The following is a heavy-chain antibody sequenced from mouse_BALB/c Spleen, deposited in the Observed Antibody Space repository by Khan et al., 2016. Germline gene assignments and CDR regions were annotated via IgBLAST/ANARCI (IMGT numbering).Heavy chain of an antibody. Sequence: QVQLKQSGPGLVAPSQSLSITCTVSGFSLTTSGVHWIRQPPGKGLDWLGVIWAGGSTDYNSALMSRLTLTKDNSQNQVFLKMNSLQTDDTALYYCARDDQDYDAWFASWGQGTLVTVSA. CDR1: GFSLTTSG. D-gene: IGHD2-4*01. V-gene: IGHV2-9*02. CDR2: IWAGGST. J-gene: IGHJ3*01. CDR3: ARDDQDYDAWFAS.